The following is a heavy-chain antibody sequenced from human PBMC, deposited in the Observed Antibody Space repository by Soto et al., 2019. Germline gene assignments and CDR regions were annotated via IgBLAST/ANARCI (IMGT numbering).Heavy chain of an antibody. V-gene: IGHV1-69*13. J-gene: IGHJ5*02. CDR1: GGTFSSYA. Sequence: SVKVSCKASGGTFSSYAISWVRQAPGQGLEWMGGIIPIFGTANYAQKSQGRVTITADESTSTAYMELSSLRSEDTAVYYCAISHKGDGYNYHWGQGTLVTVSS. CDR3: AISHKGDGYNYH. D-gene: IGHD5-12*01. CDR2: IIPIFGTA.